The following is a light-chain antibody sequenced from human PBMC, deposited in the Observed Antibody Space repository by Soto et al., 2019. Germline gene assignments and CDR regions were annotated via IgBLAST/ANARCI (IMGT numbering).Light chain of an antibody. CDR2: EDT. CDR3: CSYVGDTTLV. V-gene: IGLV2-23*01. J-gene: IGLJ2*01. CDR1: GNYIESYNL. Sequence: QSALTQPASVSGSPGQSITISCTGSGNYIESYNLISWYQQHPGKAPKLIIYEDTQRPSGVSHRFSASESGNTASLTISGLQAGDEADYSCCSYVGDTTLVFGGGTKLTVL.